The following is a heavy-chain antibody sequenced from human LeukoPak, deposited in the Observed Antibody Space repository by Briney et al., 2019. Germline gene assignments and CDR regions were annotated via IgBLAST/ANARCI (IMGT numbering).Heavy chain of an antibody. CDR2: IIPILGIA. CDR1: GGTFSSYA. Sequence: SVKVSCKASGGTFSSYAISWVRQAPGQGLEWMGRIIPILGIANYAQKFQGRVTITADKSTSTAYMELSSLRPEDTAVYYCARSLIQLWFDYWGQGTLVTVSS. CDR3: ARSLIQLWFDY. J-gene: IGHJ4*02. D-gene: IGHD5-18*01. V-gene: IGHV1-69*04.